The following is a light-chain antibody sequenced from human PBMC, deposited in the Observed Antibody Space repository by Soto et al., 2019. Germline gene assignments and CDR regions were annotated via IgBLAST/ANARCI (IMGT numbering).Light chain of an antibody. J-gene: IGKJ4*01. CDR1: QSVSSY. CDR2: DAS. Sequence: EIVLTQSPATLSLSPGERATLSCRASQSVSSYLAWYQQKPGHAPRLLIYDASNRATGIPARFSGSGYGTDFTLTISSLEPEDFSVYYCQQRSNWPPLTFGGGTKVEIK. CDR3: QQRSNWPPLT. V-gene: IGKV3-11*01.